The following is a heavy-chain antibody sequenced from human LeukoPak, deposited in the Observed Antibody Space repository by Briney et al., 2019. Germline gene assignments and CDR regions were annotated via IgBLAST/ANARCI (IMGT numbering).Heavy chain of an antibody. D-gene: IGHD1-14*01. Sequence: SETLSLTYTVSGGSISSSSHYWGWIRQPPGKGLEWIGSINYSGTTYYNPSLKSRVTISIDTSKNQFSLKLSSVTAADTALYFCVREEPPGKVDYWGQGTLVTVSS. CDR2: INYSGTT. CDR1: GGSISSSSHY. J-gene: IGHJ4*02. V-gene: IGHV4-39*07. CDR3: VREEPPGKVDY.